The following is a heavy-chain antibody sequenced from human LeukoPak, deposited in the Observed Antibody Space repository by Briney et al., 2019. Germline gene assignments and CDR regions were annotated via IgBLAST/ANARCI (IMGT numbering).Heavy chain of an antibody. CDR2: MDYSGNP. D-gene: IGHD5-12*01. CDR3: ARSTVATIRGGYSSGPYYYYMDV. J-gene: IGHJ6*03. CDR1: SGSIISSSHY. V-gene: IGHV4-39*01. Sequence: PSETLSLTCSVSSGSIISSSHYWGWIRQSPGKGLEWIGSMDYSGNPYYNPSLKSRVIISFDTSENQFSLKLRSVTAADTAVYYCARSTVATIRGGYSSGPYYYYMDVWGKGTTVTVSS.